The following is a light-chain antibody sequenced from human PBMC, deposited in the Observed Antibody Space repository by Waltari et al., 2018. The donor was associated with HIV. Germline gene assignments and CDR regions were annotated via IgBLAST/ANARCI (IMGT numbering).Light chain of an antibody. J-gene: IGKJ4*01. CDR2: GTS. V-gene: IGKV3-20*01. CDR1: QSVTNRF. Sequence: ETVLTQSPGTLSLSPGQRATLSCRASQSVTNRFLAWYQQRPGQAPRLLIYGTSGRAPGIPDRFSGSGSGTDFTLTISRLEPEDFAVYYCQQYGSSLLTFGGGTKVEIK. CDR3: QQYGSSLLT.